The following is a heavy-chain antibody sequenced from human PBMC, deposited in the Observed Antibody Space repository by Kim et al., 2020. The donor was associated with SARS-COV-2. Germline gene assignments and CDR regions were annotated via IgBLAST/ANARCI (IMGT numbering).Heavy chain of an antibody. CDR3: ASAKPYYYDSSGYLVY. CDR1: GFTFSSYG. D-gene: IGHD3-22*01. V-gene: IGHV3-33*01. CDR2: IWYDGSNK. Sequence: GGSLRLSCAASGFTFSSYGMHWVRQAPGKGLEWVAVIWYDGSNKYYADSVKGRFTISRDNSKNTLYLQMNSLRAEDTAVYYCASAKPYYYDSSGYLVYWGQGTLVTVSS. J-gene: IGHJ4*02.